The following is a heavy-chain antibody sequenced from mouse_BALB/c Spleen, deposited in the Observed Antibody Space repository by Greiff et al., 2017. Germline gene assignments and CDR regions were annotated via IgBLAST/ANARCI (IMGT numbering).Heavy chain of an antibody. Sequence: VMLVESGPGLVAPSQSLSITCTVSGFSLTSYGVHWVRQPPGKGLEWLGVIWAGGSTNYNSALMSRLSISKDNSKSQVFLKMNSLQTDDTAMYYCARDEGVGGLDAMDYWGQGTSVTVSS. CDR2: IWAGGST. CDR1: GFSLTSYG. V-gene: IGHV2-9*02. CDR3: ARDEGVGGLDAMDY. D-gene: IGHD1-1*02. J-gene: IGHJ4*01.